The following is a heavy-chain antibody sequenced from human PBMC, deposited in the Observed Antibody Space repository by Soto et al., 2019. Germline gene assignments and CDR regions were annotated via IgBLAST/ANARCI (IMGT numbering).Heavy chain of an antibody. CDR3: ARDALGFYY. J-gene: IGHJ4*02. Sequence: QVQLEQSGAEVKKPGSSVKVSCKSSGGSFSTYAIGWVRQAPGQGLEWMGQIIPSFGTPNYAQKFQGRVTITADKSTNTAYIELIILIFKDTTIYYCARDALGFYYRGQGTHLTVSS. CDR1: GGSFSTYA. V-gene: IGHV1-69*06. CDR2: IIPSFGTP.